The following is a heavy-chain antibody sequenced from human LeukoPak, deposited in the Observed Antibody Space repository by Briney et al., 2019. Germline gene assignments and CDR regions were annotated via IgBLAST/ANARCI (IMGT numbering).Heavy chain of an antibody. J-gene: IGHJ4*02. V-gene: IGHV1-69*13. CDR1: GGTFSSYA. D-gene: IGHD3-9*01. CDR2: IIPIFGTA. CDR3: ATGDYDILTGYYTDYYFDY. Sequence: SVKVSCKASGGTFSSYAISWVRQAPGQGLEWMGVIIPIFGTANYAQKFQGRVTITADESTSTAYMELSSLRSENTAVYYCATGDYDILTGYYTDYYFDYWGQGTLVTVSS.